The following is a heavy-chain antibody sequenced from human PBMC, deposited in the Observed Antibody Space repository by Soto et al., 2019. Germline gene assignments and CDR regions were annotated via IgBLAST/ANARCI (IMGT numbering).Heavy chain of an antibody. CDR2: ISSSSSYI. D-gene: IGHD4-4*01. CDR3: ARGTVTTGWYFDY. V-gene: IGHV3-21*01. CDR1: GFTFSSYS. J-gene: IGHJ4*02. Sequence: EVQLVESGGGLVKPGGSLRLSCAASGFTFSSYSMNWVRQAPGKGLEWVSSISSSSSYIYYADSEKGRFTISRDNAKNSLYLQMNSLRAEDAAVYYCARGTVTTGWYFDYWGQGTLVTVSS.